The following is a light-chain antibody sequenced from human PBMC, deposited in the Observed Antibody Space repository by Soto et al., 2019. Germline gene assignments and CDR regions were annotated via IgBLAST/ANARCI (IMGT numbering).Light chain of an antibody. J-gene: IGKJ1*01. V-gene: IGKV3D-15*01. Sequence: EIVMTQSPATLSVSPGERATLSCRASQSVSSNLAWYQQKPGQAPRLLIYDASNRATGIPARFSGSGSGTEFTLTISSLQSEDFAIYYCQQYNNWPRTFGHGTKVDIK. CDR3: QQYNNWPRT. CDR1: QSVSSN. CDR2: DAS.